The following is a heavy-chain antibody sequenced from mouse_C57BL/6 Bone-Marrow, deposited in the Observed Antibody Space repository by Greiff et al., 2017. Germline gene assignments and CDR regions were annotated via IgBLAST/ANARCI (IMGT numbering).Heavy chain of an antibody. V-gene: IGHV1-63*01. J-gene: IGHJ2*01. CDR3: ARWGDGYYEGDY. CDR2: IYPGGGYT. Sequence: VQLQQSGAELVRPGTSVKMSCKASGYTFTNYWIGWAKQRPGHGLAWIGDIYPGGGYTNYNEKFKGKATLTADKSSSTAYMQFSSLTSEDSAIYYCARWGDGYYEGDYWGQGTTLTVAS. CDR1: GYTFTNYW. D-gene: IGHD2-3*01.